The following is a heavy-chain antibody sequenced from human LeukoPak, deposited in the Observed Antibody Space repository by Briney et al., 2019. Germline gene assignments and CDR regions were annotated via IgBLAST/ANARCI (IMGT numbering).Heavy chain of an antibody. D-gene: IGHD4-11*01. Sequence: SETLSLTCTVSGDSISTYYWSWIRQPPGKGLEWIGYIRYSGSANYNPSLRSRVTISIDTSKNQFSLKLSSVTAADTAVYYCAGYDHTNYLAHWGQGTLVTVSS. CDR2: IRYSGSA. J-gene: IGHJ4*02. CDR1: GDSISTYY. CDR3: AGYDHTNYLAH. V-gene: IGHV4-59*08.